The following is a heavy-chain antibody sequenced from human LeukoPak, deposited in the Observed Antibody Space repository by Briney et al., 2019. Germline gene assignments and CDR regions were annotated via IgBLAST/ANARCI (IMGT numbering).Heavy chain of an antibody. CDR3: ARVPPGLAAAGSYFFDS. Sequence: PSETLSLTCTVSGGSISSGGYYWSRIRQHPGKGLEWIGYIYYSGSTYYNPSLKSRVTISVDTSKNQFSLKLSSVTAADTAVYYCARVPPGLAAAGSYFFDSWGQGTLVTVSS. CDR1: GGSISSGGYY. J-gene: IGHJ4*02. CDR2: IYYSGST. D-gene: IGHD6-13*01. V-gene: IGHV4-31*03.